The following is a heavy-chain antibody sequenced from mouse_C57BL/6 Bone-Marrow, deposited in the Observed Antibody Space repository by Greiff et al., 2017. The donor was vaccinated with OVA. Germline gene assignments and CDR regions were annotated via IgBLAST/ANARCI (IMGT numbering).Heavy chain of an antibody. J-gene: IGHJ1*03. V-gene: IGHV1-18*01. CDR1: GYTFTDYN. CDR3: ARFPYGSSPGDV. CDR2: INPNNGGT. D-gene: IGHD1-1*01. Sequence: EVQLQESGPELVKPGASVKIPCKASGYTFTDYNMDWVKQSHGKSLEWIGDINPNNGGTIYNQKFKGKATLTVDKSSSTAYMELRSLTSEDTAVYYCARFPYGSSPGDVWGTGTTVTVSS.